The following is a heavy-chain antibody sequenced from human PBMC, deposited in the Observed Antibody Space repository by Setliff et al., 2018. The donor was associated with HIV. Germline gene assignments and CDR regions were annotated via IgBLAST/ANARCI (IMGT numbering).Heavy chain of an antibody. Sequence: SEPLSLTCTVSGGSISSGSYYWSWIRQPAGKGLEWIGHIYTSGSTNYNPSLKSRVIISIDTSKNQFSLKLFSVTAADTAVYYCASRRGGGFLAWPDPYFDYWGQGTLVTVS. V-gene: IGHV4-61*09. CDR3: ASRRGGGFLAWPDPYFDY. J-gene: IGHJ4*02. D-gene: IGHD3-3*01. CDR1: GGSISSGSYY. CDR2: IYTSGST.